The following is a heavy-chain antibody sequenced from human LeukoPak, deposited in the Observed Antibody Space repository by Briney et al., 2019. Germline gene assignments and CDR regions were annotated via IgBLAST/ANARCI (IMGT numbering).Heavy chain of an antibody. Sequence: GESLKISCKGSGYSFSNYWIGWVRQMPGKGLEWMGIIYPYDSDTRYSPSFRGQVTISADKSISTAYLQWSSLKASDTATYYCARYDGSETNDAFDVWGQGTLVTVSS. J-gene: IGHJ3*01. CDR2: IYPYDSDT. V-gene: IGHV5-51*01. CDR1: GYSFSNYW. D-gene: IGHD3-22*01. CDR3: ARYDGSETNDAFDV.